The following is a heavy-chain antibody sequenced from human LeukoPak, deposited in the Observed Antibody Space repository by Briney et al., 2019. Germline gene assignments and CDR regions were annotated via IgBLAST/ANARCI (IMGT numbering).Heavy chain of an antibody. CDR2: IYYSGST. CDR1: GGSISSGGYY. D-gene: IGHD2-2*01. CDR3: ARDGILEYCSSTSCPEDAFDI. Sequence: SETLSLTCTVSGGSISSGGYYWSWIRQHPGKGLEWIGYIYYSGSTYYNPSLKSRVTISVDTSKNQFSLKLSSVTAADTAVYYCARDGILEYCSSTSCPEDAFDIWGQGTMVTVSS. J-gene: IGHJ3*02. V-gene: IGHV4-31*03.